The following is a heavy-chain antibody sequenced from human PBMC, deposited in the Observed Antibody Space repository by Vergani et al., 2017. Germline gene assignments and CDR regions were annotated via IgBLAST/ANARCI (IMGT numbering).Heavy chain of an antibody. CDR2: ISAYSGET. Sequence: HAQLVQSGAEVKKPGASVRVSCKASRYPFSRYGISWVRQAPGPGLELMGWISAYSGETRYARSLQGRVTMTTDASTNTAYMSLRSLRADDTAIYYCSRGGFYTSRNEFKFYGLGVWGQGTTVTVTS. CDR1: RYPFSRYG. V-gene: IGHV1-18*01. J-gene: IGHJ6*02. CDR3: SRGGFYTSRNEFKFYGLGV. D-gene: IGHD3-3*01.